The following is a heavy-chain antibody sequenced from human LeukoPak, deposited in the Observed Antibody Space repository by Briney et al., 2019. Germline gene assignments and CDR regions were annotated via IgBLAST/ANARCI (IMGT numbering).Heavy chain of an antibody. V-gene: IGHV4-61*01. J-gene: IGHJ4*02. CDR2: IYYSGST. Sequence: SETLSLTCTVSGDSITTSSYYWSWIRQPPGKGLEWIGYIYYSGSTNYNASLTNRVTISVDTSKNQFSLKLSSVTAADTAVYYCAREVGYCSGGSCYSYFDYWGQGTLVTVSS. CDR1: GDSITTSSYY. D-gene: IGHD2-15*01. CDR3: AREVGYCSGGSCYSYFDY.